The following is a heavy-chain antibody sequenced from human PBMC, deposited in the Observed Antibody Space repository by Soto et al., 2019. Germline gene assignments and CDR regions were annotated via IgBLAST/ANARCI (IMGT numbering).Heavy chain of an antibody. J-gene: IGHJ5*02. CDR1: GFTVSSNY. CDR2: IYSGGST. D-gene: IGHD6-6*01. V-gene: IGHV3-53*01. Sequence: EVPLVESGGGLIQPGGSLRLSCAASGFTVSSNYMSWVRQAPGKGLEWVSVIYSGGSTYYADSVKGRFTISRDNSKNTLYLQMNSLRAEDTAVYYCARANKPYSSSSYWFDPWGQGTLVTVSS. CDR3: ARANKPYSSSSYWFDP.